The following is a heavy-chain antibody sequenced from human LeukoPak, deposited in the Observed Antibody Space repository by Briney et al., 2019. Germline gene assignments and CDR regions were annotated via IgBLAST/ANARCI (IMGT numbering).Heavy chain of an antibody. D-gene: IGHD3-9*01. CDR2: ITGSGGNT. Sequence: GGSLTLSCSASGFTFGNYAMRSVRPAPGKGLEWVSAITGSGGNTYYPDSVKGRFTISRDNSKNTVFLQMNSLRAEDTAVYYCAKWGDYDVLTGYYVSDYWGQGTLVTVSS. CDR1: GFTFGNYA. J-gene: IGHJ4*02. V-gene: IGHV3-23*01. CDR3: AKWGDYDVLTGYYVSDY.